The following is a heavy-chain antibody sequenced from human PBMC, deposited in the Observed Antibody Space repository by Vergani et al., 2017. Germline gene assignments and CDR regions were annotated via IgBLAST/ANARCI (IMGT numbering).Heavy chain of an antibody. CDR3: ASGPFNSIAVAGSGFDY. D-gene: IGHD6-19*01. CDR1: GGTFSSYA. J-gene: IGHJ4*02. Sequence: QVQLVQSGAEVKKPGSSVKVSCKASGGTFSSYAISWVRQAPGQGLEWMGRIFPILGIANYAQKFQGRVTITADKSTSTAYMELSSLRSEDTAVYYCASGPFNSIAVAGSGFDYWGQGTLVTVSS. V-gene: IGHV1-69*04. CDR2: IFPILGIA.